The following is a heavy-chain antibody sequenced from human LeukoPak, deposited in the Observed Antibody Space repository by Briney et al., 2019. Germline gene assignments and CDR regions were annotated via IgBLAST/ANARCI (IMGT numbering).Heavy chain of an antibody. J-gene: IGHJ6*03. D-gene: IGHD3-22*01. CDR1: GFTFSDYY. CDR3: ARCDSSGYYFYYYYMDV. V-gene: IGHV3-11*04. Sequence: GGSLRLSXTASGFTFSDYYMSWIRQPPGKGLEWVSYISSSGSTIYYADSVKGRFTISRDNAKNSLYLQMNSLRAEDMAVYYCARCDSSGYYFYYYYMDVWGKGTTVTVSS. CDR2: ISSSGSTI.